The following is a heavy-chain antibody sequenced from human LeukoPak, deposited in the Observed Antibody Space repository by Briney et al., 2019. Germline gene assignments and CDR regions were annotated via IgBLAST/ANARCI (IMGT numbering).Heavy chain of an antibody. V-gene: IGHV4-34*01. J-gene: IGHJ1*01. CDR3: GRSSSWQQY. Sequence: SETLSLTCAVYGGSFSNYYWSWIRQPPGKGLEWIGEINHSGSANYNPSLKSRVTISADTSKNQFSLKLSSVTAADTAVYYCGRSSSWQQYWGQGTLVTVSS. CDR2: INHSGSA. CDR1: GGSFSNYY. D-gene: IGHD6-13*01.